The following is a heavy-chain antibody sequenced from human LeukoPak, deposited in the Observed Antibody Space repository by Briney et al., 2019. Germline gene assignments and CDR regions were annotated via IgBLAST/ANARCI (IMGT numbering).Heavy chain of an antibody. CDR3: ARDREFGGYSLAPHDY. CDR2: ISSSSSYI. J-gene: IGHJ4*02. Sequence: GGSLRLSCAASGFTFSSYSMNWVRQAPGRGLEWVSSISSSSSYIYYADSVKGRFTISRDNAKNSLYLQMNSLRAEDTAVYYCARDREFGGYSLAPHDYWGQGTLVTVSS. V-gene: IGHV3-21*01. D-gene: IGHD5-18*01. CDR1: GFTFSSYS.